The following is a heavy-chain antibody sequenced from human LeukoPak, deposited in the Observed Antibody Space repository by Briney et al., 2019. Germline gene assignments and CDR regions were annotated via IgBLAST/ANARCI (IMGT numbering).Heavy chain of an antibody. D-gene: IGHD1-26*01. CDR2: INPSGGST. J-gene: IGHJ4*02. V-gene: IGHV1-46*01. CDR1: GYTFTSYY. CDR3: ARDGGSYRHGFDC. Sequence: ASVKVSRKASGYTFTSYYMHWVRQAPGQGLEWMGIINPSGGSTSYAQKFQSRVTMTRDTSTSTVYMELSSLRSEDTAVYYCARDGGSYRHGFDCWGQGTLVTVSS.